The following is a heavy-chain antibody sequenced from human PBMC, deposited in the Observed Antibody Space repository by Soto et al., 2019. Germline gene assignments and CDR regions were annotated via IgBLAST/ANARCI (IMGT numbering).Heavy chain of an antibody. D-gene: IGHD3-3*01. CDR2: ISYDGSNK. V-gene: IGHV3-30-3*01. CDR3: ARDGGRFLEWLFPATYYYYGMDV. CDR1: GFTFSSYA. J-gene: IGHJ6*02. Sequence: QVQLVESGGGVVQPGRSLRLSCAASGFTFSSYAMHWVRQAPGKGLEWVAVISYDGSNKYYADSVKGRFTISRDNSKNTLYLQMNSLRAEDTAVYYCARDGGRFLEWLFPATYYYYGMDVWGQGTTVTVSS.